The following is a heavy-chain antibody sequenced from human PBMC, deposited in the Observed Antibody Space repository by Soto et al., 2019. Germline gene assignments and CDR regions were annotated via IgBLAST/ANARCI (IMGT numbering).Heavy chain of an antibody. CDR3: AREVKPIQLRLRLAV. D-gene: IGHD5-18*01. CDR1: GFIVSTYA. Sequence: SLRLSCEGSGFIVSTYAMHWVRQAPGKGLEWLGVISYDGNNYYYADSVKGRFTISRDNSKNSLFLQMNSLRPEDTALYYRAREVKPIQLRLRLAVSALGTTVPVS. CDR2: ISYDGNNY. V-gene: IGHV3-30*03. J-gene: IGHJ6*02.